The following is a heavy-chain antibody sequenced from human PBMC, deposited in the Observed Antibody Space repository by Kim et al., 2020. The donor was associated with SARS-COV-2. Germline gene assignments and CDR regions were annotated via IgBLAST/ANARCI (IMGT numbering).Heavy chain of an antibody. D-gene: IGHD6-13*01. Sequence: GGSLRLSCAASGFTFSSYGMSWVRQAPGKGLEWVANIKQDGSEKYYVDSVKGRFTISRDNAKNSLYLQMNSLRAEDTAVYYCATSHSSSWEFDYWGQGTLVTVSS. CDR1: GFTFSSYG. J-gene: IGHJ4*02. CDR3: ATSHSSSWEFDY. V-gene: IGHV3-7*03. CDR2: IKQDGSEK.